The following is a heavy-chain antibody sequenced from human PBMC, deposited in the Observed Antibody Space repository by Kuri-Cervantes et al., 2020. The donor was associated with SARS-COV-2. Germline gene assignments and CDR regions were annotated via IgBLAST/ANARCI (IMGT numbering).Heavy chain of an antibody. D-gene: IGHD3-3*01. CDR1: GFIFSDYY. Sequence: GGSLRLSCAASGFIFSDYYMSWVRQAPGKGLEWVSVIYSGGKTFFADSVKGRFTISRDESKNTLYLQMNSLRAEDTAVYYCARDLWGGNGLLDYWGQGTQVTVSS. CDR2: IYSGGKT. V-gene: IGHV3-66*02. CDR3: ARDLWGGNGLLDY. J-gene: IGHJ4*02.